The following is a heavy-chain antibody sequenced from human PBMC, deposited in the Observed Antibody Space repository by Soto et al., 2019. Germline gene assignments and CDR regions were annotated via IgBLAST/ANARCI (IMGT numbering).Heavy chain of an antibody. D-gene: IGHD6-19*01. CDR3: AHRYLRLAVAGRGTEYFDY. Sequence: QITLKESGPTLVKPTQTLTLTCTFSGFSLSTSGVGVGWIRQPPGKALEWLALIYWNDDKRYSTSLKSRLTTTKDTSKNQVVLTMTNMRPGDTATYYCAHRYLRLAVAGRGTEYFDYWGQGTLVTVSS. CDR1: GFSLSTSGVG. V-gene: IGHV2-5*01. J-gene: IGHJ4*02. CDR2: IYWNDDK.